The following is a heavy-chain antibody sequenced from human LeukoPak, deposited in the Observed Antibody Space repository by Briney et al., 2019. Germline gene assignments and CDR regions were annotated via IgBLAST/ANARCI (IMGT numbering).Heavy chain of an antibody. CDR2: INHSGST. D-gene: IGHD5-24*01. CDR3: ARLEMATITALDY. Sequence: PSETLSLTCAVYGGSLSGYYWSWIRQPPGKGLEWIGEINHSGSTNYNPSLKSRVTISVDTSKNQFSLKLSSVTAADTAVYYCARLEMATITALDYWGQGTLVTVSS. CDR1: GGSLSGYY. V-gene: IGHV4-34*01. J-gene: IGHJ4*02.